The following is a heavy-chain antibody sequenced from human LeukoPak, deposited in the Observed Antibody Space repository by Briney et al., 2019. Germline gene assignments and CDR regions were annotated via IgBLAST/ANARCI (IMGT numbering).Heavy chain of an antibody. CDR2: INHSGST. D-gene: IGHD6-6*01. CDR3: ARWASIAARPGWFDR. J-gene: IGHJ5*02. CDR1: GGSFSGYY. V-gene: IGHV4-34*01. Sequence: SETLSLTCAVYGGSFSGYYWSWIRQPPGKGLEWIGEINHSGSTNYNPSLKSRVTISVDTSKNQFSLKLSSVTAADTAVYYCARWASIAARPGWFDRWGQGTLVTVSS.